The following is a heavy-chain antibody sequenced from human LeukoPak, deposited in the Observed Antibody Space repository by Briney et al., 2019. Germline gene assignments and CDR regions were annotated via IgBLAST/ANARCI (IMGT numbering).Heavy chain of an antibody. D-gene: IGHD6-19*01. CDR2: INPNSGGT. CDR1: GYTFTGYY. V-gene: IGHV1-2*02. Sequence: ASVMVSCKASGYTFTGYYIHWVRQAPGQGLEWMGWINPNSGGTNYAQKLQDRVTMTTDTSTSTAYMELRSLRSDDTAVYYCARFVAVAGTGWFDPWGQGTLVTVSS. J-gene: IGHJ5*02. CDR3: ARFVAVAGTGWFDP.